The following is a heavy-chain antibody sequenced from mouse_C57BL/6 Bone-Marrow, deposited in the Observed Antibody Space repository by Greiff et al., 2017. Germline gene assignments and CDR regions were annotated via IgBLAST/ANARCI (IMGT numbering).Heavy chain of an antibody. CDR3: ARYRVYYELMDY. V-gene: IGHV1-54*01. Sequence: QVQLQQSGAELVRPGTSVKVSCKASGYAFTNYLIEWVKQRPGQGLEWIGVINPGSGGTNYNEKFKGKATLTADKSSSTAYMQLSSLTSEDSAVYFCARYRVYYELMDYWGQGTSVTVSS. J-gene: IGHJ4*01. CDR2: INPGSGGT. CDR1: GYAFTNYL. D-gene: IGHD2-4*01.